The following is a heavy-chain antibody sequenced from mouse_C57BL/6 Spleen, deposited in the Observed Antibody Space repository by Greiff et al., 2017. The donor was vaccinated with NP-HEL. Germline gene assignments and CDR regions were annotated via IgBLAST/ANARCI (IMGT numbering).Heavy chain of an antibody. V-gene: IGHV1-54*01. CDR1: GYAFTNYL. J-gene: IGHJ4*01. CDR3: ARGTTTGGAMDY. D-gene: IGHD1-1*01. CDR2: INPGSGGT. Sequence: VQLQQSGAELVRPGTSVKVSCKASGYAFTNYLIEWVKQRPGQGLEWIGVINPGSGGTNYNEKFKGKATLTADKSSSTAYMQLSSLTSEDSAVYFCARGTTTGGAMDYWGQGTSVTVSS.